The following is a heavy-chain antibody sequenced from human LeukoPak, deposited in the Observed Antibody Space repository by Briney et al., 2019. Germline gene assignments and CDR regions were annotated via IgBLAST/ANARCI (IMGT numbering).Heavy chain of an antibody. CDR2: IYTSGST. CDR3: ARDGAPYDSTYKGIDY. Sequence: SETLSLTCTVSGGSISSSSYYWGWIRQPPGKGLEWIGRIYTSGSTNYNPSLKSRVTMSVDTSKNQFSLKLSSVTAADTAVYYCARDGAPYDSTYKGIDYWGQGTLVTVSS. D-gene: IGHD3-22*01. V-gene: IGHV4-39*07. J-gene: IGHJ4*02. CDR1: GGSISSSSYY.